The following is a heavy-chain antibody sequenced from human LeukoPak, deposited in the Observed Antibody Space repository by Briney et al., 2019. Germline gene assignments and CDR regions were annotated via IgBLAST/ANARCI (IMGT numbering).Heavy chain of an antibody. CDR3: AQNDFWSGYSAR. CDR2: IYYSGST. CDR1: GGSISSFY. V-gene: IGHV4-59*01. Sequence: SETLSLTCTVSGGSISSFYWSWIRQPPGKGLERIGYIYYSGSTNYNPSLKSRVTISVDTSKNQFSLKLSSVTAADTAVYYCAQNDFWSGYSARWGQGTLVTVSS. J-gene: IGHJ4*02. D-gene: IGHD3-3*01.